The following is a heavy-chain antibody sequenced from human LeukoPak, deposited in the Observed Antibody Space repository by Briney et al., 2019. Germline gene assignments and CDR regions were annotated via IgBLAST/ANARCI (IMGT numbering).Heavy chain of an antibody. CDR3: ASFYGSGRGDY. CDR2: ISSSGSTI. Sequence: GGSLRLSCAASGFTFSSYEMNWVRQAPGKGLEWVSYISSSGSTIYYADSVKGRFTISRDNAKNSLYLQMNSLRAEDTALYHCASFYGSGRGDYWGQGTLVTVSS. J-gene: IGHJ4*02. V-gene: IGHV3-48*03. CDR1: GFTFSSYE. D-gene: IGHD3-10*01.